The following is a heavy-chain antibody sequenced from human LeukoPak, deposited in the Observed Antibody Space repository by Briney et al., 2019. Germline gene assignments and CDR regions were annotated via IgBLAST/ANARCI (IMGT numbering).Heavy chain of an antibody. Sequence: GGSLRLSCAASRFTFSSYWMHWVRQAPGKGLEWVANIKQDGSEKYYADSVKGRFTTSRDNTKNSLYLQMNSLRAEDTAVYYCAKQRYGGEDYWGQGTLVTVSS. J-gene: IGHJ4*02. CDR3: AKQRYGGEDY. CDR2: IKQDGSEK. D-gene: IGHD3-16*01. CDR1: RFTFSSYW. V-gene: IGHV3-7*01.